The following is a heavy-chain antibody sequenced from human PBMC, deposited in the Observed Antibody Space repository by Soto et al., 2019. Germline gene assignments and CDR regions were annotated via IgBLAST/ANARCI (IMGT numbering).Heavy chain of an antibody. V-gene: IGHV3-23*01. CDR1: GFTFSTYT. J-gene: IGHJ4*02. D-gene: IGHD2-2*01. Sequence: EVQLLESGGGLVQPGGSLRLSCAASGFTFSTYTMSWVRRAPGKGLEWVSAISGSGASPSYADSVQGRFTISRDNPKRTLYLQMNNLRAEDTAVYYCAKARCSTTNCYVPDYWGQGNLVTVSS. CDR3: AKARCSTTNCYVPDY. CDR2: ISGSGASP.